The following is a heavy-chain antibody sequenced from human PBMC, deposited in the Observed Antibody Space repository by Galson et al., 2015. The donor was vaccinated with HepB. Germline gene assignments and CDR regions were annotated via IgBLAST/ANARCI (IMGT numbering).Heavy chain of an antibody. CDR3: ARDTRYFDL. CDR2: ISSYSSYI. J-gene: IGHJ2*01. Sequence: SLRLSCAASGFTFSSYNMNWVRQAPGEGLEWVSSISSYSSYIYYADSVRGRFTISRDNAKNSLYLQMNSLRAEDTAVYYCARDTRYFDLWGRGTLVTVSS. V-gene: IGHV3-21*01. CDR1: GFTFSSYN.